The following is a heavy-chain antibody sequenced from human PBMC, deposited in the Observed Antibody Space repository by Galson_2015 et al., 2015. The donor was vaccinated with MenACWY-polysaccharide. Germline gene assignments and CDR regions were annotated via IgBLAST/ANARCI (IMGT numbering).Heavy chain of an antibody. Sequence: SLRLSCAASEFDFSTYWMHWVRQVPGKGPVWVSRINSNETSTSYAGSVKGRFSISRDNAKSTLYLQMNSLRAEDTAGYYCARGHYDLWSGCRHYCFGWDVWGQGTTVTGSS. J-gene: IGHJ6*01. V-gene: IGHV3-74*01. CDR2: INSNETST. CDR1: EFDFSTYW. CDR3: ARGHYDLWSGCRHYCFGWDV. D-gene: IGHD3-3*01.